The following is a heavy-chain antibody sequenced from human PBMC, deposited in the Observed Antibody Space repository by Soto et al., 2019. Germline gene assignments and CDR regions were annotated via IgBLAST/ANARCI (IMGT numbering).Heavy chain of an antibody. Sequence: QVQLVQSGAEVKNPGASVKVSCKASGYTFTIYDIGWARHAPGQGLEWMGWINTYNGNTNYAQNVQGRVTLTTDTSTSTAYMELRSLRSNDTAIYYCAMVDVYVTPSPQDVWGQGTTVIVSS. V-gene: IGHV1-18*01. CDR3: AMVDVYVTPSPQDV. J-gene: IGHJ6*02. CDR2: INTYNGNT. CDR1: GYTFTIYD. D-gene: IGHD3-16*01.